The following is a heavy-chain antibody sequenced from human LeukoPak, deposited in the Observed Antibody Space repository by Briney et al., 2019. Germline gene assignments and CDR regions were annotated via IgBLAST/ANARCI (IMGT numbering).Heavy chain of an antibody. CDR2: IYYSGST. J-gene: IGHJ4*02. V-gene: IGHV4-59*01. Sequence: SETLSLTCTVSGGSISSYYWSWIRQPPGKGLEWIGYIYYSGSTNYSPSLKSRVTISVDTSKNQFSLKLSSVTAADAAVYYCARDLKISSSWYGIDYWGQGTLVTVSS. CDR3: ARDLKISSSWYGIDY. D-gene: IGHD6-13*01. CDR1: GGSISSYY.